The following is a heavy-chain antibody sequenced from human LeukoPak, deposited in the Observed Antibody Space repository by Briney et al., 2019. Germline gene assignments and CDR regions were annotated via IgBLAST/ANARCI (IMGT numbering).Heavy chain of an antibody. V-gene: IGHV3-74*01. CDR2: INPDGSSA. D-gene: IGHD2-15*01. J-gene: IGHJ3*01. Sequence: GGSLRLSCAASGFTFSSCWMHWVRQAPGKGLMWVSRINPDGSSANYADSVQGRFTIFRDNAKNTLYLQMNSLRAEDTAVYYCARSCGTVDRWGQGTMVTVSS. CDR3: ARSCGTVDR. CDR1: GFTFSSCW.